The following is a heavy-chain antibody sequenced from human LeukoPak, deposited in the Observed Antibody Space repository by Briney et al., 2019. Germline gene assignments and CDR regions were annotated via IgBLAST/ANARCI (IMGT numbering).Heavy chain of an antibody. CDR3: VRDAAYSAFNM. Sequence: GGSLRLSCAASGFAFNTYSMNWVRQAPGKGLEWVSSITSSSTTIYYADSVKGRFTISRDNAKNSLYLHMNSLRDEDTAVYYCVRDAAYSAFNMWGQGTMVTVSS. CDR1: GFAFNTYS. V-gene: IGHV3-48*02. D-gene: IGHD4-11*01. J-gene: IGHJ3*02. CDR2: ITSSSTTI.